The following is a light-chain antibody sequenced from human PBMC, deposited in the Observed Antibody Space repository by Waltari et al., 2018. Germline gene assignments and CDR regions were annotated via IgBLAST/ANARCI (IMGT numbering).Light chain of an antibody. J-gene: IGKJ1*01. Sequence: EIVLTQSPGTLSLSPGERATLSCRASQSVSRYLAWYQHKPGQAPRLLIYGSSSRATGIPDRFSGSGSGTDFSLTISRLEPEDFAVYYCQNHERLPAMFGQGTKVEIE. CDR3: QNHERLPAM. V-gene: IGKV3-20*01. CDR1: QSVSRY. CDR2: GSS.